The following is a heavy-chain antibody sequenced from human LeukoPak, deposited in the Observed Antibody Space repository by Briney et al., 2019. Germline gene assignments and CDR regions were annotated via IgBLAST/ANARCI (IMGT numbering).Heavy chain of an antibody. V-gene: IGHV3-7*03. Sequence: PGGSLRLSCAASGFTFSSYWMSWVRQAPGKGLEWVANIREDGSEKYYVDSVKGQFTISRDNAKNSLFLQMNSLRAEDTAVYYCAPEGGYGSGRGFDHWGQGTLVTVSS. J-gene: IGHJ4*02. CDR2: IREDGSEK. CDR1: GFTFSSYW. D-gene: IGHD3-10*01. CDR3: APEGGYGSGRGFDH.